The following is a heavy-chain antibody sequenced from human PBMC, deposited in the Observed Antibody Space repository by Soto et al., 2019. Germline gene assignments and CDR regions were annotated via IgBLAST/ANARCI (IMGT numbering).Heavy chain of an antibody. J-gene: IGHJ4*02. Sequence: QVQLVQSGAEVKKPGSSVKVSCKASGGTFSSYAISWVRQAPGQGLEWMGGIIPIFGTANYAQKFQGRVTITADECTSTAYMALSSLRSEDTAVYYCARGEGWVTHTYVDSDYWGQGTLVTVSS. V-gene: IGHV1-69*12. CDR3: ARGEGWVTHTYVDSDY. CDR1: GGTFSSYA. CDR2: IIPIFGTA. D-gene: IGHD4-4*01.